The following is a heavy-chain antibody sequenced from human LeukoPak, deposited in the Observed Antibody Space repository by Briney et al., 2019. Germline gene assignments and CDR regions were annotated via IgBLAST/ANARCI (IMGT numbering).Heavy chain of an antibody. V-gene: IGHV3-7*01. CDR3: AREVLGPPADLLFDL. J-gene: IGHJ5*02. Sequence: PGGSLRLSCAASGFTFSSYWMSWVRQAPGKGLEWVANIKQDESEKYYVDSVKGRFTISRDNTKNSLYLQMNSLRAEDTALYYCAREVLGPPADLLFDLWGRGTLVTVSS. CDR1: GFTFSSYW. CDR2: IKQDESEK.